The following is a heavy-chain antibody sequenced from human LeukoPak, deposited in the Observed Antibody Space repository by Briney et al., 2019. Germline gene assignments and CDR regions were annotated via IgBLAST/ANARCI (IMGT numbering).Heavy chain of an antibody. V-gene: IGHV4-59*08. D-gene: IGHD5-24*01. J-gene: IGHJ6*02. CDR2: IYYSGST. CDR1: GGSISSYY. Sequence: SETLSLTCTVSGGSISSYYWSWIRQPPGKGLEWIGYIYYSGSTNYNPSLKSRVTISVDTSKNQFTLKLSSVTAADTAVYYCTRLMAHPYGMDVWGQGTTVTVSS. CDR3: TRLMAHPYGMDV.